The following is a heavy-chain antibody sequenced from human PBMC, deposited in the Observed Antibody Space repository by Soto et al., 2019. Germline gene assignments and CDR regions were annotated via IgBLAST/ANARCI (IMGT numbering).Heavy chain of an antibody. D-gene: IGHD5-12*01. Sequence: ASVKVSCKASGYTFTSYGISWVRQAPGQGLEWMGWISAYNGKTNYAQKLQGRVTMTTETSTSTAYMELRSLRSDDPAVYYCARDGGNIVATIFHYFDYWGQGTLVTVSS. J-gene: IGHJ4*02. CDR3: ARDGGNIVATIFHYFDY. V-gene: IGHV1-18*01. CDR1: GYTFTSYG. CDR2: ISAYNGKT.